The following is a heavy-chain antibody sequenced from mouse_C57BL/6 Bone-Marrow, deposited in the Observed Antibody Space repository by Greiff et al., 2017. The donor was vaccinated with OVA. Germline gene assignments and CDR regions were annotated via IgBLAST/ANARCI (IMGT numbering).Heavy chain of an antibody. D-gene: IGHD2-4*01. CDR3: ARAYYDYDDSMDY. CDR1: GYTFTSYW. V-gene: IGHV1-52*01. Sequence: QVQLQQPGAELVRPGSSVKLSCKASGYTFTSYWMHWVKQRPIQGLEWIGNIDPSDSETHYNQKFKDKATLTVDKSSSTAYMQLSSLPSEDSAVYYCARAYYDYDDSMDYWGQGTSVTVSS. J-gene: IGHJ4*01. CDR2: IDPSDSET.